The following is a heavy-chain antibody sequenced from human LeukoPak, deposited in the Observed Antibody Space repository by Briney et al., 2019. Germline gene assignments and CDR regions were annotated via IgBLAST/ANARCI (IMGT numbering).Heavy chain of an antibody. CDR1: GFTDSSNY. J-gene: IGHJ4*02. CDR2: IYSGGST. V-gene: IGHV3-53*01. Sequence: GGSLRLSCAASGFTDSSNYMSWVRQAPGKGLEWVSVIYSGGSTYYADSVKGRFTISRDNSKNTLYLQMNSLRAEDTAVYYCARDTQLDGVGYWGQGTLVTVSS. D-gene: IGHD3-3*01. CDR3: ARDTQLDGVGY.